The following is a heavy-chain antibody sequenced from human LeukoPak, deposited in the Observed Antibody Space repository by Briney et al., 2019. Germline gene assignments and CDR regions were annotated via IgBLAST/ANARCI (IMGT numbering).Heavy chain of an antibody. V-gene: IGHV4-34*01. D-gene: IGHD3-22*01. CDR3: ASGYDSSGSLDY. CDR1: GGSFSGYY. CDR2: INHSGST. J-gene: IGHJ4*02. Sequence: PSETLSLTCAVYGGSFSGYYWSWIRQPPGKGLEWIGEINHSGSTNYNPSLKSRVTIPVDTSKNQFSLKLSSVAAADTAVYYCASGYDSSGSLDYWGQGTLVTVSS.